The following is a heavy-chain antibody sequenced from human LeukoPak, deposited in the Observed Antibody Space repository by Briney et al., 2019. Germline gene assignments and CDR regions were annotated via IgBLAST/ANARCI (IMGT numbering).Heavy chain of an antibody. CDR3: AKLRIVGANVEDAFDI. CDR2: INPNSGDT. V-gene: IGHV1-2*02. D-gene: IGHD1-26*01. Sequence: VAAVKVSCKASGYIFTGYYMHWVRQAPGQGLEWMGWINPNSGDTNYAQKFQGRVTMTRDTSISTAYMELSRLRSDDTAVYYCAKLRIVGANVEDAFDIWGQGTMVTVSS. J-gene: IGHJ3*02. CDR1: GYIFTGYY.